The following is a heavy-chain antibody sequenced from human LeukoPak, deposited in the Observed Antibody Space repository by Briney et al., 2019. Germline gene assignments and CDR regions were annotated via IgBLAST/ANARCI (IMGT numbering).Heavy chain of an antibody. Sequence: PGGSLRLSCAASRFTFSSYSMNWVRQAPGKGLEWVSYISSSSSTIYYADSVKGRFTISRDNAKNSLYLQMNSLRAEDTAVYYCARDKNDFWSGYSPYWGQGTLVTVSS. J-gene: IGHJ4*02. D-gene: IGHD3-3*01. CDR3: ARDKNDFWSGYSPY. V-gene: IGHV3-48*01. CDR2: ISSSSSTI. CDR1: RFTFSSYS.